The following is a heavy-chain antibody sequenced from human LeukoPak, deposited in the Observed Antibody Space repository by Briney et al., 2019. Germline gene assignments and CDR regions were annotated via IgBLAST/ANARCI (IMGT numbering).Heavy chain of an antibody. CDR3: ARGGGLDV. CDR2: INHNGNVN. J-gene: IGHJ6*02. D-gene: IGHD3-16*01. CDR1: GFTFSSYW. V-gene: IGHV3-7*03. Sequence: GGTLRLSCAASGFTFSSYWMNWARQAPGEGLEWVASINHNGNVNFYVDSVKGRFTISRDNPKNSLYLQMSNLRAEDTAVYFCARGGGLDVWGQGATVTVSS.